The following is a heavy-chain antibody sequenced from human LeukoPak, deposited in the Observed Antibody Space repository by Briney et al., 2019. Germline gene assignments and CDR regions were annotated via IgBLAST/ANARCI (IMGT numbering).Heavy chain of an antibody. CDR3: ARGFYRNYYGSGSYYKSEYFQH. CDR2: TYYRSKWYN. D-gene: IGHD3-10*01. CDR1: GDSVSSNSAA. J-gene: IGHJ1*01. V-gene: IGHV6-1*01. Sequence: SQTLSLTCAISGDSVSSNSAAWNWIRQSPSRGLEWLGRTYYRSKWYNDYAVSVKSRITINPDTSKNQFSLKLSSVTAADTAVYYCARGFYRNYYGSGSYYKSEYFQHWGQGTLVTVSS.